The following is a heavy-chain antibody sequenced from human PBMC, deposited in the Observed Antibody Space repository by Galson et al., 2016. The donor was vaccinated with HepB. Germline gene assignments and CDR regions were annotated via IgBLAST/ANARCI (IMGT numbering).Heavy chain of an antibody. CDR2: IYDREST. Sequence: TLSLTCAVPGGPISTGGYSWSSIRQPQGKGLEWIEYIYDRESTYSNPPHTSRVTITADKSKNEFSLKVSYVTAADTALYYCSRAIVGYSSTWPTHFDYWGQGTLVTVSS. CDR1: GGPISTGGYS. D-gene: IGHD6-13*01. J-gene: IGHJ4*02. CDR3: SRAIVGYSSTWPTHFDY. V-gene: IGHV4-30-2*01.